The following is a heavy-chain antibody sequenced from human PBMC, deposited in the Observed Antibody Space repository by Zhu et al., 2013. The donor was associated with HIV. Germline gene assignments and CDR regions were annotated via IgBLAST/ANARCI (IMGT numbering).Heavy chain of an antibody. D-gene: IGHD3-3*01. Sequence: QVQLVQSGAEVKKPGASVKVSCKASGYTFTSYGISWVRQAPGQGLEWMGWISAYNGNTNYAQKLQGRVTMTTDTSTSTAYMELRSLRSDDTAVYYCARDRPAYYDFWSGLLEYYYYGMDVWGQGTTVTVSS. CDR2: ISAYNGNT. CDR3: ARDRPAYYDFWSGLLEYYYYGMDV. V-gene: IGHV1-18*01. J-gene: IGHJ6*02. CDR1: GYTFTSYG.